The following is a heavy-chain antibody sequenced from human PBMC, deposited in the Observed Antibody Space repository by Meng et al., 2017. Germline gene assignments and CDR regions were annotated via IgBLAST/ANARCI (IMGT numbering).Heavy chain of an antibody. D-gene: IGHD5-24*01. V-gene: IGHV3-33*01. CDR2: IWYDGSNK. CDR1: GFTFSSYG. CDR3: ARVGMADPPD. J-gene: IGHJ4*02. Sequence: QVQQGESAGGVVQPGRSLRLSCAASGFTFSSYGMHWFRQAPGKGLEGVAVIWYDGSNKYYADSVKGRFTISRDNSKNTLYLQMNSLRAEDTAVYYCARVGMADPPDWGQGTLVTVSS.